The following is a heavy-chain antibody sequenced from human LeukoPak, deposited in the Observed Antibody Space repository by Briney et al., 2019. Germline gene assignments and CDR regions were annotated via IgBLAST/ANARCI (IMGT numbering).Heavy chain of an antibody. CDR2: VYHSGIT. V-gene: IGHV4-39*07. J-gene: IGHJ4*02. Sequence: SETLSLTCTVSGDSITNTNYYWAWIRQSPGEGLEWIGSVYHSGITYYTPSLKSRVSISVDTSKSQFSLKVTSVTASDTAAYFCAREWQYQFDYWGQGSLVTVSS. CDR1: GDSITNTNYY. CDR3: AREWQYQFDY. D-gene: IGHD2/OR15-2a*01.